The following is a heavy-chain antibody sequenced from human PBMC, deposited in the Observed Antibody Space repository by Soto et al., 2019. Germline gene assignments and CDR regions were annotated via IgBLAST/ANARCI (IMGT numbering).Heavy chain of an antibody. D-gene: IGHD5-12*01. CDR1: GFTFSSYA. V-gene: IGHV3-30-3*01. CDR3: ARESWPYSGYDRNWFAP. CDR2: ISYDGSNK. Sequence: QVQLVESGGGVVQPGRSLRLSCAASGFTFSSYAMHWVRQAPGKGLEWVAVISYDGSNKYYADSVKGRFTISRDNSKNTLYLERNSLRAEDTAVYYCARESWPYSGYDRNWFAPWGKGTLVTVSS. J-gene: IGHJ5*02.